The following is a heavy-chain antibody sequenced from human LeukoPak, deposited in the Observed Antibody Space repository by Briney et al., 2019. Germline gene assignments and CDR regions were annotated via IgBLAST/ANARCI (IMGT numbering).Heavy chain of an antibody. J-gene: IGHJ4*02. CDR1: GGSISSYY. Sequence: PSETLSLTCTVSGGSISSYYWSWIRQPPGKGLEWIGYIYYSGSSNYNPSLKSRVTISVDTSKNQFSLKLSSVTAADTAVYYCARDSGSYSGFLGYWGQGTLVTVSS. V-gene: IGHV4-59*01. D-gene: IGHD1-26*01. CDR2: IYYSGSS. CDR3: ARDSGSYSGFLGY.